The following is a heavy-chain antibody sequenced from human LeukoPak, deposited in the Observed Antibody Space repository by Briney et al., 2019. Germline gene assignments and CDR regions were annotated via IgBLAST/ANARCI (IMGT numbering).Heavy chain of an antibody. Sequence: GGSLRLSCAASGFSFSDYYMSWIRQAPGKGLEWVCYIRSSGSTRYYADSVKGRFTISRDNAKNSLYLQMNSLRAEDTAVYYCARDGLTNCQAYYHGMDVWGQGTTVTVSS. J-gene: IGHJ6*02. D-gene: IGHD1-1*01. V-gene: IGHV3-11*01. CDR3: ARDGLTNCQAYYHGMDV. CDR2: IRSSGSTR. CDR1: GFSFSDYY.